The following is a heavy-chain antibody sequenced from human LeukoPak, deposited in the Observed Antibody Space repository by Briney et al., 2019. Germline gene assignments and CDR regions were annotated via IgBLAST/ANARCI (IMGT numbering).Heavy chain of an antibody. CDR2: IIPILGIA. CDR1: GGTFSSYA. Sequence: GASVKVSCKASGGTFSSYAISWVRQAPGQGLEWMGRIIPILGIANYARKFQGRVTITADKSTSTAYMELSSLRSEDTAVYYCARDFTHYDYVWGSYFYYWGQGTLVTVSS. D-gene: IGHD3-16*01. CDR3: ARDFTHYDYVWGSYFYY. J-gene: IGHJ4*02. V-gene: IGHV1-69*04.